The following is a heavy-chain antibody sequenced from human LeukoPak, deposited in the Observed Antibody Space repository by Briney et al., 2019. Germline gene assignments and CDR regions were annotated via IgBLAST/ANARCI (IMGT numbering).Heavy chain of an antibody. V-gene: IGHV3-48*03. D-gene: IGHD6-13*01. CDR1: RFTFSAYE. Sequence: GGALRLSCAASRFTFSAYEMNWVRPPPGKGVEGVSYITSSGSNIYYADSVKGRFTISRDNAENSLFLQMNSLRAEDTAVYYCARDLSSWYVLDYWGQGTLVTVSS. CDR2: ITSSGSNI. CDR3: ARDLSSWYVLDY. J-gene: IGHJ4*02.